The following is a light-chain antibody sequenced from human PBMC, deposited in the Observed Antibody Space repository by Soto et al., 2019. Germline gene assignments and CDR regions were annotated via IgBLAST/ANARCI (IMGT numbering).Light chain of an antibody. CDR2: SNN. CDR3: AAWDDSLNGPDVV. V-gene: IGLV1-44*01. CDR1: SSNIGSNT. Sequence: QSALTQPPSASGTPGQRVTISCSGSSSNIGSNTVNWYQQLPGTAPKLLIYSNNQRPSGVPDRFSGSKSGTSASLAISGLQSEAESDYYCAAWDDSLNGPDVVFGGGTKLTVL. J-gene: IGLJ2*01.